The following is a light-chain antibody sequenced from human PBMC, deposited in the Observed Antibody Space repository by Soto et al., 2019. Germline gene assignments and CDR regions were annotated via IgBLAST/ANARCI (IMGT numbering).Light chain of an antibody. Sequence: DLQMTQSPSSLSASIGDRVTITCRASQNINSHLNWYQQKPGKAPMVVIYAASRLQSGVPSRFSGSGSGTEFTLTISSLEPEDFATYYCQQSHITTLFTFGKGTKLEIK. CDR3: QQSHITTLFT. CDR1: QNINSH. J-gene: IGKJ2*01. V-gene: IGKV1-39*01. CDR2: AAS.